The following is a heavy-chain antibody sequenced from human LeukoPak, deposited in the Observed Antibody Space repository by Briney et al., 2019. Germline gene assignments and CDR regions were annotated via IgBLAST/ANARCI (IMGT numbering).Heavy chain of an antibody. CDR3: ARDPAVKYYFDY. J-gene: IGHJ4*02. Sequence: GASVTVSCKASGYTFTGYYMHWVRQAPGQGLEWMGWINPNSGGTNYAQKFQGRVTMTRDTSISTAYMELSRLRSDDTAVYYCARDPAVKYYFDYWGQGTLVTVSS. CDR1: GYTFTGYY. V-gene: IGHV1-2*02. CDR2: INPNSGGT.